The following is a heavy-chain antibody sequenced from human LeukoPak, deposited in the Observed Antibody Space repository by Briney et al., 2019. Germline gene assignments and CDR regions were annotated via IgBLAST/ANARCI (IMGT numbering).Heavy chain of an antibody. V-gene: IGHV3-23*01. CDR2: ISGSGGST. Sequence: SGGSLRLSCAASGFTFSSYAMSWVRQAPGKGLEWVSAISGSGGSTYYADSVKGRFTISRDNSKNTLYLQMNSLRAEDTAVYYCAKGSGYDTDFDYWGQGNLVTVSS. D-gene: IGHD3-9*01. J-gene: IGHJ4*02. CDR1: GFTFSSYA. CDR3: AKGSGYDTDFDY.